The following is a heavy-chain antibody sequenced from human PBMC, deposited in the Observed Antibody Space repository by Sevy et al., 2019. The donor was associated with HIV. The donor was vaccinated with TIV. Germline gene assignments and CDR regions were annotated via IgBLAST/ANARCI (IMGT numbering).Heavy chain of an antibody. J-gene: IGHJ4*02. D-gene: IGHD3-10*01. Sequence: VSVKVACKASGYTFTGYYMHWVRQAPGQGLEWMGRINPNSGGTNYAQKFQGRVTMTRDTSISTAYMELGRLRSDDTAVYYCARAGSMVRGVREWGQGTLVTVSS. CDR2: INPNSGGT. V-gene: IGHV1-2*06. CDR3: ARAGSMVRGVRE. CDR1: GYTFTGYY.